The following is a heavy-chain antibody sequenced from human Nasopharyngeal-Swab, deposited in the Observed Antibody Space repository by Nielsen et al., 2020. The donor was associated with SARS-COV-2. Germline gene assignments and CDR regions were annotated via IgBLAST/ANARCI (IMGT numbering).Heavy chain of an antibody. J-gene: IGHJ4*02. Sequence: SVKVSCKASGGTFSSYAISWVRQAPGQGLEWMGGIIPIFGTANYAQKFQGRVTITADESTSTAYMELSSLRSEDTAVYYCAKDTDKGIAAAYYFDYWGQGTLVTVSS. CDR2: IIPIFGTA. CDR1: GGTFSSYA. CDR3: AKDTDKGIAAAYYFDY. V-gene: IGHV1-69*13. D-gene: IGHD6-13*01.